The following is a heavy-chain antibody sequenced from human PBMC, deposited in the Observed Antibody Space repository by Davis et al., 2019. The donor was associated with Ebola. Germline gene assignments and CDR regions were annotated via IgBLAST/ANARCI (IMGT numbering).Heavy chain of an antibody. Sequence: ASVKVSCRASGYTFTSYGISWVRQAPGQGLEWMGWISAYNGNTNYAQKLQGRVTMTTDTSTSTAYMELRSLRSDDTAVYYCARVDYYDSLWSDYYYYGMDVWGQGTTVTVSS. CDR3: ARVDYYDSLWSDYYYYGMDV. J-gene: IGHJ6*02. CDR1: GYTFTSYG. V-gene: IGHV1-18*01. D-gene: IGHD3-22*01. CDR2: ISAYNGNT.